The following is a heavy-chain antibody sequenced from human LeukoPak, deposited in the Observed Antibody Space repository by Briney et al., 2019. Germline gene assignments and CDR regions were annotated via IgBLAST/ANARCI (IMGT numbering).Heavy chain of an antibody. V-gene: IGHV3-72*01. J-gene: IGHJ4*02. Sequence: GGSLRLSCAASGFTFSDHYMDWVRQAPGKGLEWVGRTRNKANSYTTEYAASVKGRFTISRDDSKNSLYLQMNSLKTEDAAVYYCARGPRLRYFDWLFDYWGQGTLVTVSS. CDR2: TRNKANSYTT. CDR3: ARGPRLRYFDWLFDY. D-gene: IGHD3-9*01. CDR1: GFTFSDHY.